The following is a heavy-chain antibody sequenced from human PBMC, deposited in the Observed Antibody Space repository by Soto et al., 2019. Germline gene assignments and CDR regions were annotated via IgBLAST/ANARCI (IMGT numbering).Heavy chain of an antibody. CDR2: MNPNNGNT. V-gene: IGHV1-8*01. Sequence: ASVKVSCKAAAYTFTSYDINWVRQATGQDFEWMGWMNPNNGNTAYAQKFQGRVTMTRDTSKSTAFMELSSLRSEDTAVYYCARNLMDYDILTSYYMAYYFDYWG. CDR1: AYTFTSYD. D-gene: IGHD3-9*01. J-gene: IGHJ4*01. CDR3: ARNLMDYDILTSYYMAYYFDY.